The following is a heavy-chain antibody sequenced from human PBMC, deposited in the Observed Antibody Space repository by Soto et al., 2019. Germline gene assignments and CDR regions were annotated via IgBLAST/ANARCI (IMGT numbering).Heavy chain of an antibody. CDR3: TRGGGWNQGYYHYYGMDV. V-gene: IGHV3-48*03. Sequence: GSLRLSCAASKFTFSSFEVNWVRQAPGKGLEWVSYISSTGSLIYYADSVKGRFTISRDNAKNSLYLQMNSLRPEDTAIYYCTRGGGWNQGYYHYYGMDVWGQGTMVKVSS. J-gene: IGHJ6*02. CDR1: KFTFSSFE. CDR2: ISSTGSLI. D-gene: IGHD1-1*01.